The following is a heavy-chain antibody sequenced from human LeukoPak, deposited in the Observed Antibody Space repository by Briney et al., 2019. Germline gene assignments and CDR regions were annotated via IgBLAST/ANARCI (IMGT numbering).Heavy chain of an antibody. V-gene: IGHV1-69*04. Sequence: GASVKVSCKASGGTFSSYAISWVRQAPGQGREWMGRIIPILGIANYAQKFQGRVTITADKSTSTAYMELSSLRSEDTAVYYCARSHRPTPFPNNGMEVWGQGTTVTVSS. J-gene: IGHJ6*02. D-gene: IGHD2/OR15-2a*01. CDR3: ARSHRPTPFPNNGMEV. CDR2: IIPILGIA. CDR1: GGTFSSYA.